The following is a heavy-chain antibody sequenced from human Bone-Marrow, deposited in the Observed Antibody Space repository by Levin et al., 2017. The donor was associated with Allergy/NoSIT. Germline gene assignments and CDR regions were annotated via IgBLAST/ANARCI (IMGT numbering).Heavy chain of an antibody. CDR1: GFTFSNAW. D-gene: IGHD3-3*01. J-gene: IGHJ4*02. V-gene: IGHV3-15*07. CDR2: IKSKTDGGTT. Sequence: PGGSLRLSCAASGFTFSNAWMNWVRRAPGKGLEWVGRIKSKTDGGTTDYAAPVKGRFTISRDDSKNTLYLQMNSLKTEDTAVYYCTTDLVTPLTPYYDFWSGYDQEMLPPDYWGQGTLVTVSS. CDR3: TTDLVTPLTPYYDFWSGYDQEMLPPDY.